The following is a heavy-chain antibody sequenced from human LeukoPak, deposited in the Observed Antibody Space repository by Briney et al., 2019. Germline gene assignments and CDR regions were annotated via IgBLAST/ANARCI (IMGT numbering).Heavy chain of an antibody. CDR1: GYTFTSYG. V-gene: IGHV1-18*01. J-gene: IGHJ6*03. CDR3: ARVETTIFGVVTLAQNHHPYYYYMDV. CDR2: ISAYNGNT. D-gene: IGHD3-3*01. Sequence: GASVKVSCKASGYTFTSYGISWVRQAPGQGLEWMGWISAYNGNTNYAQKLQGRVTMTTDTFTSTAYTELRSLRSDDTAVYYCARVETTIFGVVTLAQNHHPYYYYMDVWGKGTTVTVSS.